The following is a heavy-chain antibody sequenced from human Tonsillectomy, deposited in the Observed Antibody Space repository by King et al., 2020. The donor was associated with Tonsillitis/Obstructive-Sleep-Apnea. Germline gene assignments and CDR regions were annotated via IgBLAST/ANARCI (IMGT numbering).Heavy chain of an antibody. CDR1: GGSVSSYY. J-gene: IGHJ5*02. V-gene: IGHV4-59*08. CDR2: IYNSGST. D-gene: IGHD3-3*01. CDR3: ARLRAEGYGFWSGNWFDP. Sequence: VQLQESGPGLVKPSETLSLTCTVSGGSVSSYYWSWIRQPPGKGLDWIGYIYNSGSTNYNPSLKSRVTISVDTSKNQFSLKLSSVTAADTAVYYCARLRAEGYGFWSGNWFDPWGQGTLVTVSS.